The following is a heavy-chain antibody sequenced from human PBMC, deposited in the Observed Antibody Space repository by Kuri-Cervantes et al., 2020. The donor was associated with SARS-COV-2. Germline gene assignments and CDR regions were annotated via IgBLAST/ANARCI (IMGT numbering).Heavy chain of an antibody. Sequence: GESLKISCAASGFTFSSYSMNWVRQAPGKGLEWVSSISSSSSSYIYYADSVKGRFTISRDNAKNSLYLQMNSLRAEDTAVYYCARGRYDFWSGFFPPTLWGQGTLVTVSS. J-gene: IGHJ4*02. CDR2: ISSSSSSYI. V-gene: IGHV3-21*01. CDR3: ARGRYDFWSGFFPPTL. CDR1: GFTFSSYS. D-gene: IGHD3-3*01.